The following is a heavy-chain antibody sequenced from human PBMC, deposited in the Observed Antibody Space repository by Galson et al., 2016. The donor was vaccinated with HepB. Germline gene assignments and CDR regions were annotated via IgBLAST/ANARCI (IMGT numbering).Heavy chain of an antibody. CDR2: ISTNSGRK. CDR3: AKEMSDELAFLGGRQSGDLGAFNI. CDR1: GFTFGDYA. D-gene: IGHD3-3*02. V-gene: IGHV3-9*01. Sequence: SLRLSCAASGFTFGDYAMHWVRQGPGKGLEWVSGISTNSGRKGYADSVKGRFTISRDNARNSLYLQMNSLRNEDTALYYCAKEMSDELAFLGGRQSGDLGAFNIWGQGTVVTVSS. J-gene: IGHJ3*02.